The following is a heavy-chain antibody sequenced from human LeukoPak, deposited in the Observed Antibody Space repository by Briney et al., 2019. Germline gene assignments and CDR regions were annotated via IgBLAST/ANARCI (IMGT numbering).Heavy chain of an antibody. J-gene: IGHJ5*02. Sequence: PSETLSLTCTVSGGSISSGSYYWSWIRQPPGKGLEWIGEINHSGSTNYNPSLKSRVTISVDTSKNQFSLKLSSVTAADTAVYYCARDGAAAGPTNWFDPWGQGTLVTVSS. CDR3: ARDGAAAGPTNWFDP. CDR1: GGSISSGSYY. CDR2: INHSGST. D-gene: IGHD6-13*01. V-gene: IGHV4-39*07.